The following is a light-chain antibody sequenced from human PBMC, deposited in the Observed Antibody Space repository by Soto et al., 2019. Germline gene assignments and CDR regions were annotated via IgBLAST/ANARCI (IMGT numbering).Light chain of an antibody. CDR2: DAS. J-gene: IGKJ4*01. Sequence: DIQMTQSPSSLSASVGDRVTITCQASQDISNYLNWYQQKPGKAPKLLIYDASNLETGVPSRFSGSGSGTDFTFTISSLQPEDFATYYCQQLNSYPLTFGGGTKV. V-gene: IGKV1-33*01. CDR3: QQLNSYPLT. CDR1: QDISNY.